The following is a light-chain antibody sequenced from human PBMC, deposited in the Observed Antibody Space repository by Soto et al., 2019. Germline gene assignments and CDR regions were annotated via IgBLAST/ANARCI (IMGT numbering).Light chain of an antibody. CDR3: QQYNNWAWT. Sequence: EIVLTQSPAALSLSPGERATLSCRASQSVSSNLAWHQQKPGQAPRLLIYGASTMSTGIPERFSGNGSGTEFTLTISSLQSEDFAVYYCQQYNNWAWTFGQGTKVEIK. V-gene: IGKV3-15*01. J-gene: IGKJ1*01. CDR1: QSVSSN. CDR2: GAS.